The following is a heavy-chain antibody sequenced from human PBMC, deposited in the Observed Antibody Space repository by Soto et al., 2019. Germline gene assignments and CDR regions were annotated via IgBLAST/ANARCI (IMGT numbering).Heavy chain of an antibody. Sequence: GGSLRLSCAASGFTFSSYGMHWVRQAPGKGLEWVAVISYDGSNKYYADSVKGRFTISRDNSKNTLYLQMNSLRAEDTAVYYCANYQTDIVATIRAHLDAFDIWGQGTMVTVSS. CDR3: ANYQTDIVATIRAHLDAFDI. D-gene: IGHD5-12*01. CDR2: ISYDGSNK. CDR1: GFTFSSYG. J-gene: IGHJ3*02. V-gene: IGHV3-30*18.